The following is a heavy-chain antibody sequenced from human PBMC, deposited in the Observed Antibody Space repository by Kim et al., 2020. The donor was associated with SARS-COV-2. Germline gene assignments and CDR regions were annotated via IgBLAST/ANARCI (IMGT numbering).Heavy chain of an antibody. V-gene: IGHV3-30-3*01. D-gene: IGHD2-2*02. CDR3: ARARCSSTSCYTSGYYYGMDV. CDR1: GFTFSSYA. CDR2: ISYDGSNK. Sequence: GGSLRLSCAASGFTFSSYAMHWVRQAPGKGLEWVAVISYDGSNKYYADSVKGRFTISRDNSKNTLYLQMNSLRAEDTAVYYCARARCSSTSCYTSGYYYGMDVWGQGTTVTVSS. J-gene: IGHJ6*02.